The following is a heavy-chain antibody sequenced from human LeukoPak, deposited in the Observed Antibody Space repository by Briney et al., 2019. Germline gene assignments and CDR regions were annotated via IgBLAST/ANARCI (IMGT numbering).Heavy chain of an antibody. Sequence: SGGSLRLSRAASGFTFSSYSMNWVRQAPGKGLEWVSSISSSSSYIYYADSVKGRFTISRDNAKNSLYLQMNSLRAEDTAVYYCARLDIVVVVAALDCWGQGTLVTVSS. V-gene: IGHV3-21*01. CDR1: GFTFSSYS. CDR3: ARLDIVVVVAALDC. CDR2: ISSSSSYI. D-gene: IGHD2-15*01. J-gene: IGHJ4*02.